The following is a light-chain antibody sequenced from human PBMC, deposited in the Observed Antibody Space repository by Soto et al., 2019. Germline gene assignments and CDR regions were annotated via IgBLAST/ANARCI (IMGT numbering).Light chain of an antibody. CDR2: DAS. V-gene: IGKV1-5*01. J-gene: IGKJ1*01. CDR3: LRYNAFSQT. Sequence: DIQMTQSPSTLSASVGDRVTITCQASQSMNDWLAWYQQKPGKAPKVLIYDASSLQSGVPSRFSGSGSGAEFTLTIGSLQPDDVATYYCLRYNAFSQTFGQGTKVEI. CDR1: QSMNDW.